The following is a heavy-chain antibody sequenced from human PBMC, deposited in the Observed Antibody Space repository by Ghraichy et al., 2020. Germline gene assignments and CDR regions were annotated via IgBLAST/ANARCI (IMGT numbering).Heavy chain of an antibody. CDR1: GGSISSGDYY. D-gene: IGHD3-3*01. CDR3: ARDPVDFWSGYNPYFDY. J-gene: IGHJ4*02. V-gene: IGHV4-30-4*01. Sequence: SETLSLTCTVSGGSISSGDYYWSWIRQPPGKGLEWIGYIYYSGSTYYNPSLKSRVTISVDTSKNQFSLKLSSVTAADTAVYYCARDPVDFWSGYNPYFDYWCQGTLVTVSS. CDR2: IYYSGST.